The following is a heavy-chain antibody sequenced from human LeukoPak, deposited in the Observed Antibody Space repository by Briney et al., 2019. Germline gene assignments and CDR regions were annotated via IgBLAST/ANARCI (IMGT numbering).Heavy chain of an antibody. V-gene: IGHV4-31*03. CDR2: IYYSGST. D-gene: IGHD3-9*01. J-gene: IGHJ5*02. Sequence: SQTLSLTCTVSGGSISSGGYYWSWIRQHPGKGLEWLGYIYYSGSTYYNPSLKSRVTISVDTSKNQFSLKLSSVTAADTAVYYCARVLDILTGPNPINWFDPWGQGTLVTVSS. CDR1: GGSISSGGYY. CDR3: ARVLDILTGPNPINWFDP.